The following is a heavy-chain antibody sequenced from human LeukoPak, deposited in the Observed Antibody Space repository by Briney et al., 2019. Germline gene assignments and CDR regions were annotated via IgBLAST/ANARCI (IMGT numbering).Heavy chain of an antibody. Sequence: PSETLSLTCAVYGGSFSGYYWSWIRQPPGKGLEWIGEINHRGSTNYNPSLKSRVTISVDTSKNQFSLKLSSVTAADTAVYYCARGRGLAYCGGDCYSGGGQSDYWGQGTLVTVSS. J-gene: IGHJ4*02. CDR1: GGSFSGYY. V-gene: IGHV4-34*01. D-gene: IGHD2-21*02. CDR3: ARGRGLAYCGGDCYSGGGQSDY. CDR2: INHRGST.